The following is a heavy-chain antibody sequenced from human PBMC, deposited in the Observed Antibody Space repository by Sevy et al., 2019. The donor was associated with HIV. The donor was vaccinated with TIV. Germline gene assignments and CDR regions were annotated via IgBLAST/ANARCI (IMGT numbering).Heavy chain of an antibody. J-gene: IGHJ5*02. V-gene: IGHV3-7*01. CDR3: ARGPYYDFWNGYYGWFDP. D-gene: IGHD3-3*01. CDR1: GFTFSSYW. Sequence: GGSLRLSCAASGFTFSSYWMSWVRQAPGKGLEWVANIKQDGSEKYYVDSVKGRFTISRDNAKNSLYLQMNSLRAEDTAVYYCARGPYYDFWNGYYGWFDPWGQGTLVTVSS. CDR2: IKQDGSEK.